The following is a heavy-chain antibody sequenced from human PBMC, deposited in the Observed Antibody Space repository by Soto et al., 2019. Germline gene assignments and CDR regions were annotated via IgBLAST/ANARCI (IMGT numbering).Heavy chain of an antibody. CDR2: ISSSSSTI. CDR3: ARDSNLPFIPAVLYFQH. J-gene: IGHJ1*01. Sequence: EVQLVESGGGLVQPGGSLRLSCAASGFTFSSYSMNWVRQAPGKGLEWVSYISSSSSTIYYADSVKGRFTISRDNAKNSLYQQMNSLRAEDTAVYYCARDSNLPFIPAVLYFQHWGQGTLVTVSS. V-gene: IGHV3-48*01. D-gene: IGHD4-4*01. CDR1: GFTFSSYS.